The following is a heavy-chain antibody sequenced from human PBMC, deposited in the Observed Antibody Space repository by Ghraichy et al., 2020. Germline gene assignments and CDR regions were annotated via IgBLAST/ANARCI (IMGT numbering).Heavy chain of an antibody. J-gene: IGHJ6*02. Sequence: SETLSLTCTVSGGSISSYYWSWIRQPPGKGLEWIGYIYYSGSTNYNPSLKSRVTISVDTSKNQFSLKLSSVTAADTAVYYCARGEGPHYDFWSGYYTGSNYYYGMDVWGQGTTVTVSS. CDR1: GGSISSYY. V-gene: IGHV4-59*01. D-gene: IGHD3-3*01. CDR3: ARGEGPHYDFWSGYYTGSNYYYGMDV. CDR2: IYYSGST.